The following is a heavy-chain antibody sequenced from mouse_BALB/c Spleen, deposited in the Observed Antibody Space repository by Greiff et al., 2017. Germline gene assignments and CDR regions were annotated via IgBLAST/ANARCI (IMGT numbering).Heavy chain of an antibody. V-gene: IGHV1-55*01. CDR3: ARTTVVAPFDY. Sequence: VQLQQPGAELVKPATSVKLSCKASGYNFTSYWINWVKLRPGQGLEWIGDIYPGSGSTNYNEKFKSKATLTVDTSSSTAYMQLSSLASEDSALYYCARTTVVAPFDYWGQGTTLTVSS. CDR1: GYNFTSYW. CDR2: IYPGSGST. D-gene: IGHD1-1*01. J-gene: IGHJ2*01.